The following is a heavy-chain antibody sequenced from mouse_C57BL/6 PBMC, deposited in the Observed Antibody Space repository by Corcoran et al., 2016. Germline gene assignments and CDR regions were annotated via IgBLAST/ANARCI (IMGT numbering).Heavy chain of an antibody. CDR3: ARSTTSSAWFAY. J-gene: IGHJ3*01. CDR2: INPNNGGT. V-gene: IGHV1-26*01. CDR1: GYTFTDYY. Sequence: EVQLQQSGPELVKPGASVKISCKASGYTFTDYYMNWVKQSHGKSLEWIGDINPNNGGTSYNQKFKGKATLTVDKSSSTAYMELRSLTSEDSAVYYCARSTTSSAWFAYWGQGTLVTVSA. D-gene: IGHD2-13*01.